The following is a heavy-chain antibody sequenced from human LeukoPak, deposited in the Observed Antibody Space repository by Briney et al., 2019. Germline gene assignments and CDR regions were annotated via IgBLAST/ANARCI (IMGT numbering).Heavy chain of an antibody. D-gene: IGHD5-18*01. J-gene: IGHJ4*02. CDR1: GYTFTSYG. Sequence: ASVKVSCKASGYTFTSYGISWVRQAPGQGLEWMGWISAYNGNTNYAQKLQGRVTMTTDTSTSTAYMELRSLRSDDTAVYYCARDQSGYSYGPIDYWGQGTLVTVSS. V-gene: IGHV1-18*01. CDR2: ISAYNGNT. CDR3: ARDQSGYSYGPIDY.